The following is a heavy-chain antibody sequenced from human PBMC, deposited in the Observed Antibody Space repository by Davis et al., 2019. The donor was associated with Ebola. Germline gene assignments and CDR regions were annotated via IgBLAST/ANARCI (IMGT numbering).Heavy chain of an antibody. V-gene: IGHV3-48*02. Sequence: PGGSLRLSCAASGFTFSRYRMNWVRQAPGKGLEWVSYISSKSDTIYYADSVKGRFTISRDNAKDSLYLQMNSLGHDDTAVYYCARDTGASAYDIWGQGTVVTVSS. CDR3: ARDTGASAYDI. D-gene: IGHD7-27*01. CDR2: ISSKSDTI. CDR1: GFTFSRYR. J-gene: IGHJ3*02.